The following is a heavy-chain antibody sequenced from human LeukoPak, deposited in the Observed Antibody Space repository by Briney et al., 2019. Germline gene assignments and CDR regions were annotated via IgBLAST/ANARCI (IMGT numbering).Heavy chain of an antibody. CDR3: ARDEKGWTRDDILTGYWEN. V-gene: IGHV1-18*01. CDR2: ISAYNGNT. Sequence: GSSVKVSCKASGGTFSSYAISWVRQAPGQGLEWMGWISAYNGNTNYAQKLQGRVTMTTDTSTSTAYMELRSLRSDDTAVYYCARDEKGWTRDDILTGYWENWGQGTLVTVSS. J-gene: IGHJ4*02. D-gene: IGHD3-9*01. CDR1: GGTFSSYA.